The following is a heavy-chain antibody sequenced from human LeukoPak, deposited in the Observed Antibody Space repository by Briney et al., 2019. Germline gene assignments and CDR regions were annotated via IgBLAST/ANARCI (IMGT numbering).Heavy chain of an antibody. CDR1: GFTFDDYA. CDR2: ISWNSGSI. CDR3: AKDIYSSSSAPDY. J-gene: IGHJ4*02. D-gene: IGHD6-6*01. V-gene: IGHV3-9*03. Sequence: PGGSLRLSCAASGFTFDDYAMHWVRQAPGKGLEWVSGISWNSGSIGYADSVKGRITISRDNAKNSLFLQMNSLRAEDMALYYCAKDIYSSSSAPDYWGQGTLVTVSS.